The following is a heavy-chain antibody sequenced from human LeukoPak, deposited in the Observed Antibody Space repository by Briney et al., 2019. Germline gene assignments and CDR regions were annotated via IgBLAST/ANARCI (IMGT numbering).Heavy chain of an antibody. CDR2: INHSGST. CDR1: GGSFSGYY. D-gene: IGHD1-1*01. V-gene: IGHV4-34*01. J-gene: IGHJ6*03. Sequence: SETLSLTCAVDGGSFSGYYWSWIRQPPWKGLAWIGEINHSGSTNYNPSLKSRVTISVDTSKNQFSLKLSSVTAADTAVYYCARENGLNYYYYMDVWGKGTTVTVSS. CDR3: ARENGLNYYYYMDV.